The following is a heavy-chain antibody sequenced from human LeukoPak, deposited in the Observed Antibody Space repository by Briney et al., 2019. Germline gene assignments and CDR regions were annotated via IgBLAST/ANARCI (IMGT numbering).Heavy chain of an antibody. D-gene: IGHD2-2*01. CDR2: IKQEGSEK. J-gene: IGHJ6*04. CDR1: GFTFSSYW. CDR3: ARVGLRYCSSTSCTGGMDV. Sequence: GGCLRLSCAAPGFTFSSYWMSWVRQAPGKGLGWVANIKQEGSEKYYVDSVKGRFTISRDNAKNSLYLQMNSLRAEDTAVYYCARVGLRYCSSTSCTGGMDVWGKGTTVTVSS. V-gene: IGHV3-7*03.